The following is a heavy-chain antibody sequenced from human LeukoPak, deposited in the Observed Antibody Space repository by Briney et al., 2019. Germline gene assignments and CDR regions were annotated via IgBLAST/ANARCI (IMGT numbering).Heavy chain of an antibody. D-gene: IGHD5-18*01. V-gene: IGHV4-59*01. CDR2: IYYSGST. J-gene: IGHJ4*02. Sequence: SETLSLTCTVSGGSISSYYWSWIRQPPGKGLEWIGYIYYSGSTNYNPSLKSRVTISVDTSKNQFSLKLSSVTAADTAVYYCARVGGGGYSYGYWGVFDYWGQGTLVTVSS. CDR1: GGSISSYY. CDR3: ARVGGGGYSYGYWGVFDY.